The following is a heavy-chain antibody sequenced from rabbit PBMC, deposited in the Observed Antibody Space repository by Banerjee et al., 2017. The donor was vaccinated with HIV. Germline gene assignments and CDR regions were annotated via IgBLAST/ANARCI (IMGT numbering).Heavy chain of an antibody. CDR1: GFSFSSRYW. Sequence: QEQLEESGGDLVKPEGSLTLTCTASGFSFSSRYWICWVRQAPGKGLEWIACIDAGSSGSTYYASWAKGRFTISKTSSTTVTLQMTSLTAADMATYLCARDLAGVIGWNFGLWGQGTLVTVS. D-gene: IGHD4-1*01. CDR2: IDAGSSGST. CDR3: ARDLAGVIGWNFGL. J-gene: IGHJ4*01. V-gene: IGHV1S45*01.